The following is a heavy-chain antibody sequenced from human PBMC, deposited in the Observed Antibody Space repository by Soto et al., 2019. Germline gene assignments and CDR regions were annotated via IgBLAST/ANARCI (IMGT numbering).Heavy chain of an antibody. CDR3: ARPRPNFGAVDS. V-gene: IGHV4-38-2*01. CDR2: IHLGGTT. Sequence: SETLSLTCAVSGYSITSSSFWGWIRQPPGKGLEWIGSIHLGGTTYYDPSLKSRVTISVDTSRNEFSLKLSSVTAADTAVYYCARPRPNFGAVDSWGQGALVTVPS. CDR1: GYSITSSSF. J-gene: IGHJ4*02. D-gene: IGHD3-10*01.